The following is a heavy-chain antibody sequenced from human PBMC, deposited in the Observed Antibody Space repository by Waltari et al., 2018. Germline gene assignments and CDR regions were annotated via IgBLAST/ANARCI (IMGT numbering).Heavy chain of an antibody. D-gene: IGHD2-15*01. Sequence: QVQLVQSGVEVKKPGASVKVSCKASGYTFTSYGIRWVRQAPGKGLEWMGWISAYNGNTNYAQKLQGRVTMTTDTSTSTAYMELRSLRSDDTAVYYCARVGEVVAATPKNWFDPWGQGTLVTVSS. J-gene: IGHJ5*02. V-gene: IGHV1-18*04. CDR1: GYTFTSYG. CDR2: ISAYNGNT. CDR3: ARVGEVVAATPKNWFDP.